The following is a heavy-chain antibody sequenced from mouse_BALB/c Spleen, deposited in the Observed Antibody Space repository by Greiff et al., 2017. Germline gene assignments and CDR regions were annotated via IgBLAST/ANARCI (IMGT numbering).Heavy chain of an antibody. CDR3: ARRDMDY. V-gene: IGHV3-6*02. CDR1: GFSITGGYY. CDR2: ISYDGSN. J-gene: IGHJ4*01. Sequence: EVQLQQSGPGLVKPSESLSLSCSATGFSITGGYYWKWIRQLAGNKLEWMGYISYDGSNNYNPSLKDRISITRDTSKNQFFLKLNTVTTEDTATYYCARRDMDYWGEGTSVTVSS.